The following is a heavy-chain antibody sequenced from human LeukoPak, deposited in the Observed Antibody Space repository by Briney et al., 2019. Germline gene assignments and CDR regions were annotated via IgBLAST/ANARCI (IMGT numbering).Heavy chain of an antibody. CDR3: ARDLTSEYGSGSQRRAYFDY. CDR1: GYTFTSYG. D-gene: IGHD3-10*01. V-gene: IGHV1-18*01. J-gene: IGHJ4*02. CDR2: ISACNGNT. Sequence: ASVKVSCKASGYTFTSYGISWVRQAPGQGLEWMGWISACNGNTNYAQKLQGRVTMTTDTSTSTAYMELRSLRSDNTAVYYCARDLTSEYGSGSQRRAYFDYWGQGTLVTVSS.